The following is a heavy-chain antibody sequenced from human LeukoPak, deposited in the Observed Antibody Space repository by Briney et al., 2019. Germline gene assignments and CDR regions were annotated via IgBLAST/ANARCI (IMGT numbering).Heavy chain of an antibody. D-gene: IGHD2-2*01. CDR1: GGSFRGYY. V-gene: IGHV4-34*01. CDR3: ARDRKGGIVVVPAAMYGPRRVMDV. CDR2: INHSGST. Sequence: SSETLSLTCAVYGGSFRGYYWSWIRQPPGKGLEWIGEINHSGSTNYNPSLKSRVTISVDTSKDQFSLKLSSVTAADTAVYYCARDRKGGIVVVPAAMYGPRRVMDVWGKGTTVTVSS. J-gene: IGHJ6*03.